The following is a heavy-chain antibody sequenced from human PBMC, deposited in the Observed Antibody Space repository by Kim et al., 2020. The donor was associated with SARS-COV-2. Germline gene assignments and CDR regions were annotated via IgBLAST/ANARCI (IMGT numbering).Heavy chain of an antibody. V-gene: IGHV1-8*01. CDR3: ARVLRVLRNDWFDP. CDR2: MNPNSGNT. Sequence: ASVKVSCKASGYTFTSYDINWVRQATGQGLEWMGWMNPNSGNTGYAQKFQGRVTMTRNTSISTAYMELSSLRSEDTAVYYCARVLRVLRNDWFDPWGQGTLVTVSS. J-gene: IGHJ5*02. CDR1: GYTFTSYD. D-gene: IGHD1-1*01.